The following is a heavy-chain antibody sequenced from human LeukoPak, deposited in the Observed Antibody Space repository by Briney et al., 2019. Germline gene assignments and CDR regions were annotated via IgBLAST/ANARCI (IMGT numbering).Heavy chain of an antibody. V-gene: IGHV1-8*01. CDR1: GYTFTSYD. CDR3: ARGPYMASPDLWLGRFYYGMDV. J-gene: IGHJ6*02. D-gene: IGHD2-21*01. CDR2: MNPNSGNT. Sequence: GASVKVSCKASGYTFTSYDINWVRQATGQGLEWMGWMNPNSGNTGYAQKFQGRVTMTRNTSISTAYMELSSLRSEDTAVYYCARGPYMASPDLWLGRFYYGMDVWGQGTTVTVSS.